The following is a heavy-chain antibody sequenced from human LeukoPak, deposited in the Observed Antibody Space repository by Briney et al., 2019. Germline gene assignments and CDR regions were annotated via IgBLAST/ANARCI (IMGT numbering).Heavy chain of an antibody. V-gene: IGHV1-46*01. CDR3: ARDCSGSNSNSWYQFPQNDNWFDP. CDR2: INPSGGST. D-gene: IGHD6-13*01. CDR1: GYTFTSYY. J-gene: IGHJ5*02. Sequence: ASVKVSCKASGYTFTSYYMHWVRQAPGQGLEWMGIINPSGGSTSYAQKFQGRVTMTRDTSTSTVYMELSSLRSEDTAVYYCARDCSGSNSNSWYQFPQNDNWFDPWGQGTLVTVSS.